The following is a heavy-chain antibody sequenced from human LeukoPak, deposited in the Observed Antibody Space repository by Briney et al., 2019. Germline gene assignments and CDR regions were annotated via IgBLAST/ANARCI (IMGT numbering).Heavy chain of an antibody. Sequence: GGSLRLSCAASGFTFSGSAMHWVRQASGKGLEGVGRIRSKANSYATAYAASVKGRFTISIDDSKNTAYLQMNSLKTEDTAVYYCTRTLVYGGTLPLNHMDVWGKGTTVTVSS. CDR3: TRTLVYGGTLPLNHMDV. J-gene: IGHJ6*03. CDR2: IRSKANSYAT. D-gene: IGHD5/OR15-5a*01. CDR1: GFTFSGSA. V-gene: IGHV3-73*01.